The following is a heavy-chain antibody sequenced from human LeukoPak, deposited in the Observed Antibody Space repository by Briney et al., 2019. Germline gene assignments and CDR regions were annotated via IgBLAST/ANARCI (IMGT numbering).Heavy chain of an antibody. Sequence: GGCLRLSCAASGFTSSSYSMNWVRRAPGKGLEWVSSISSSSSYIYYADSVKGRFTISRDNAKNSLYLQMNSLRAEDTAVYYCAREWSGWYDYWGQGTLVTVSS. CDR3: AREWSGWYDY. V-gene: IGHV3-21*01. CDR2: ISSSSSYI. J-gene: IGHJ4*02. CDR1: GFTSSSYS. D-gene: IGHD6-19*01.